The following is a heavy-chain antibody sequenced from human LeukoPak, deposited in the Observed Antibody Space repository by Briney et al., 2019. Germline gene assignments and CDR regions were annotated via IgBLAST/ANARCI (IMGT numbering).Heavy chain of an antibody. CDR3: AKERVSYGDYAGFYFDY. Sequence: PGRSLRLSCAASGFTFSSYGMHWVRQAPGKGLEWVAVISYDGSNKYYADSVKGRFTISRDNSKNTLYLQMNSLRAEDTAVYYCAKERVSYGDYAGFYFDYWGQGTLVTVSS. J-gene: IGHJ4*02. CDR2: ISYDGSNK. CDR1: GFTFSSYG. D-gene: IGHD4-17*01. V-gene: IGHV3-30*18.